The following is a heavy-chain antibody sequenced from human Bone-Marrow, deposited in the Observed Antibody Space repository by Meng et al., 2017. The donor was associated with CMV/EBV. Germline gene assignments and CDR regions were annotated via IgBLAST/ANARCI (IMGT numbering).Heavy chain of an antibody. CDR2: IIPILGIA. Sequence: SSVKVSCKASGYTFTSYGISWVRQAPGQGLEWMGGIIPILGIANYAQKFQGRVTITADKSTSTAYMELSSLRSEDTAVYYCARDHTANLDYWGQGTLVTVSS. V-gene: IGHV1-69*10. D-gene: IGHD5-18*01. CDR3: ARDHTANLDY. CDR1: GYTFTSYG. J-gene: IGHJ4*02.